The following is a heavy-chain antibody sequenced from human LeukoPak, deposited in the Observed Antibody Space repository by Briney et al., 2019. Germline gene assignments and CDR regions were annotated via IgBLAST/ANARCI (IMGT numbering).Heavy chain of an antibody. D-gene: IGHD6-6*01. CDR3: ARNPSSIAAHPSPLAYYYYYMDV. V-gene: IGHV1-69*05. Sequence: ASVRVSCKASGGTLSSYAISWVRQAPGQGLEWMGGIIPIFGTANYAQKFQGRVTITTDESTSTAYMELSSLRSEDTAVYYCARNPSSIAAHPSPLAYYYYYMDVWGKGTTVTVSS. CDR1: GGTLSSYA. CDR2: IIPIFGTA. J-gene: IGHJ6*03.